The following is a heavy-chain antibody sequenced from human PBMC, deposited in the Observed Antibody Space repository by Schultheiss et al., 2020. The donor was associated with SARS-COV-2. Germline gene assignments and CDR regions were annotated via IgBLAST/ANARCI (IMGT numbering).Heavy chain of an antibody. D-gene: IGHD2-15*01. V-gene: IGHV3-23*01. CDR2: ISGSGGST. J-gene: IGHJ6*02. CDR1: GFTFSSYA. Sequence: GGSLRLSCAASGFTFSSYAMSWVRQAPGKGLEWVSAISGSGGSTYYADSVKGRFTLSRDSSRNTLYLQMNSLRAEDTAVYYCARDRAIRSRYYYYGMDVWGQGTTVTVSS. CDR3: ARDRAIRSRYYYYGMDV.